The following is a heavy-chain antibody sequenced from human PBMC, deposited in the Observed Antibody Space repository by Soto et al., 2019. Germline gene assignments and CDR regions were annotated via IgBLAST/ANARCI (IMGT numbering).Heavy chain of an antibody. CDR2: ISDSGGST. D-gene: IGHD3-10*01. J-gene: IGHJ4*02. Sequence: GGSLRLSCEASGFTFSSNAMTWVRQAPGKGLEWVSAISDSGGSTYYADSVAGRFTISRDNSRHTLYLQMNSLRAEDTAIYYCAKALGRDFSDFDSWGQGTQVTVSS. V-gene: IGHV3-23*01. CDR3: AKALGRDFSDFDS. CDR1: GFTFSSNA.